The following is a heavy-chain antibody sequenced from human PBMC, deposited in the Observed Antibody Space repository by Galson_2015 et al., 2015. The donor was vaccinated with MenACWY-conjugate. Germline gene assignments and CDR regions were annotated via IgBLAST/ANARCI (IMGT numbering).Heavy chain of an antibody. CDR2: TYYRSKWYN. D-gene: IGHD3-10*01. V-gene: IGHV6-1*01. J-gene: IGHJ2*01. CDR3: ASGFDL. Sequence: CAISGDSVSSNTATWNWIRQSPSRGLEWLGRTYYRSKWYNDYAVSVQSRITINPDTSKNQFSLHLSSVTPEDTAVYYCASGFDLWGRGTLVTVSS. CDR1: GDSVSSNTAT.